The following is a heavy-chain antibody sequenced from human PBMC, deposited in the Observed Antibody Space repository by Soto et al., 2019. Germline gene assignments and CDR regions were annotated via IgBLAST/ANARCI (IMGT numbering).Heavy chain of an antibody. CDR2: ISGSGGST. Sequence: GGSLRLSCAASGFTFSSYAMSWVRQAPGKGLEWVSAISGSGGSTYYADSVKGRFTISRDNSKNTLYLQMNSLRAEDTAVYYCATIDFWSGYEPIDYWGQGTLVTVSS. CDR1: GFTFSSYA. J-gene: IGHJ4*02. V-gene: IGHV3-23*01. D-gene: IGHD3-3*01. CDR3: ATIDFWSGYEPIDY.